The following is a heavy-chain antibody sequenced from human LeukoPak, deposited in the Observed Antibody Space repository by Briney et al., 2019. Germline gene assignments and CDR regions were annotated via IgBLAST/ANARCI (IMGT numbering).Heavy chain of an antibody. D-gene: IGHD2-2*02. CDR2: MNPNSGNT. CDR1: GYTFTSYD. CDR3: ARADRGYCSSTSCYTRGRSGGYYYYYMDV. Sequence: GASVKVCCKASGYTFTSYDINWVRQATGQGVEWMGWMNPNSGNTGYAQKFQGRVTMTRNTSISTAYMELSSLRSEDTAVYYCARADRGYCSSTSCYTRGRSGGYYYYYMDVWGKGTTVTVSS. J-gene: IGHJ6*03. V-gene: IGHV1-8*01.